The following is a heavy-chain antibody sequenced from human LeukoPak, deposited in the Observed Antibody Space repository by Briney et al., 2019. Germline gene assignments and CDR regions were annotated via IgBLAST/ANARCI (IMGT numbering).Heavy chain of an antibody. V-gene: IGHV4-4*02. CDR3: ARYCSGGSCYPFDY. D-gene: IGHD2-15*01. Sequence: PSETLSLTCAVSGGSISSSNWWSWVRQPPGKGLEWIGEIYHSGSTYYNPSLKSRVTISVDTSKNQFSLKLSSVTAADTAVYYCARYCSGGSCYPFDYWGQGTLVTVSS. CDR1: GGSISSSNW. J-gene: IGHJ4*02. CDR2: IYHSGST.